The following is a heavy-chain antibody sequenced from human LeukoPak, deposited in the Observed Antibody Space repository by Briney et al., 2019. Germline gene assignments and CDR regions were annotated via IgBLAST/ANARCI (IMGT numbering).Heavy chain of an antibody. J-gene: IGHJ4*02. V-gene: IGHV3-30*18. CDR2: ISYDGSNK. Sequence: PGGSLRLSCAASGFTFSSYAMSWVRQAPGKGLEWVAVISYDGSNKYYADSVKGRFTISRDNSKNTLYLQMNSLRAEDTAVYYCAKLSYDSSGYFDYWGQGTLVTVSS. CDR3: AKLSYDSSGYFDY. D-gene: IGHD3-22*01. CDR1: GFTFSSYA.